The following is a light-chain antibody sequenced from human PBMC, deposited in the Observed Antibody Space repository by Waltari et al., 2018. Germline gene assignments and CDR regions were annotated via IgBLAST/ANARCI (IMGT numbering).Light chain of an antibody. CDR3: CSYAGSGTYV. J-gene: IGLJ1*01. CDR2: EVL. V-gene: IGLV2-23*02. CDR1: NSDVGNYNL. Sequence: QSALTQPASVSGTPGQSITISCTGTNSDVGNYNLVSWYQHHPGEAPKLMICEVLKRPSGVSNRCSGSKSGNTSSLTISGLQAEDEADYYCCSYAGSGTYVFGTGTKVTVL.